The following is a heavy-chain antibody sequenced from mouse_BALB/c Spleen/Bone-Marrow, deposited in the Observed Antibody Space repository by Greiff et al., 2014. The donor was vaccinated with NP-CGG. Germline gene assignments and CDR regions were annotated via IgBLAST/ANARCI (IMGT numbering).Heavy chain of an antibody. Sequence: EVHLVESGGGLVQPKGSLKLSCAASGFTFNTYAMNWVRQAPGKGLEWVARIRSKSNNYATYYADSVKDRFTISRDDSQSMLYLQMNNLKTEDTAMYYCVRGDGDYWGQGATLTVSS. CDR3: VRGDGDY. J-gene: IGHJ2*01. CDR1: GFTFNTYA. CDR2: IRSKSNNYAT. D-gene: IGHD3-3*01. V-gene: IGHV10-1*02.